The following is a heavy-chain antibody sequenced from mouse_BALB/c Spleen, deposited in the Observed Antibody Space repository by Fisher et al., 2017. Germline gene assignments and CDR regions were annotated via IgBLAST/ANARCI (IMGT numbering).Heavy chain of an antibody. CDR3: ARFYYGSSYGYAMDY. J-gene: IGHJ4*01. Sequence: KFKGKATLTVDKSSSTAYIQLSSLTSEDSAVYYCARFYYGSSYGYAMDYWGQGTSVTVSS. V-gene: IGHV1-64*01. D-gene: IGHD1-1*01.